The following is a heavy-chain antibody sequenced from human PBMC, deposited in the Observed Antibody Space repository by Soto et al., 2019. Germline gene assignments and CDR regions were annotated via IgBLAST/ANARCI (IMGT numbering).Heavy chain of an antibody. V-gene: IGHV4-30-2*01. CDR2: INHLETT. Sequence: PSETLSLTCTVSGASITYGAYSWSWIRQTLGKGLEWIGYINHLETTFYNPSFESRLTLSIDRTKNQFSLNLKSMSAADRAVYFCARGGGFDSFDYWGQGILVTVSS. D-gene: IGHD3-10*01. J-gene: IGHJ4*02. CDR3: ARGGGFDSFDY. CDR1: GASITYGAYS.